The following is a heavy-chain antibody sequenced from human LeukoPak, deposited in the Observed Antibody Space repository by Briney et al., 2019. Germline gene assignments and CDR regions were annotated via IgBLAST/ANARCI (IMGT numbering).Heavy chain of an antibody. J-gene: IGHJ4*02. V-gene: IGHV4-39*07. CDR2: IYYSGST. Sequence: SETLSLTCTVSGGSISSSSYYWGWIRQPPGKGLEWIGSIYYSGSTYYNPSLKSRVTISVDTSKNQFSLKLSSVTAADTAVYYCARDPGNFDWLFPLDYWGQGTLVTVSS. CDR3: ARDPGNFDWLFPLDY. D-gene: IGHD3-9*01. CDR1: GGSISSSSYY.